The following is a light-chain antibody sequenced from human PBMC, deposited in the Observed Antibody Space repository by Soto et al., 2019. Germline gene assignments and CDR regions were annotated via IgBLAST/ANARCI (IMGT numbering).Light chain of an antibody. J-gene: IGKJ1*01. V-gene: IGKV3-20*01. CDR2: GAS. Sequence: IVMTESXAXXSXXXXXXXXLXXRASQSVSSNLAWYQQKPGQAPRLLIYGASSRATGIPDRFSGSGSGTDFTLTISRLEPEDFAVYYCQQYGSSAWTFGQGTKVDI. CDR1: QSVSSN. CDR3: QQYGSSAWT.